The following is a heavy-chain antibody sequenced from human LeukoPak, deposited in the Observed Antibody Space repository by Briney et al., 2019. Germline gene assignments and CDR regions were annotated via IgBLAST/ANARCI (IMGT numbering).Heavy chain of an antibody. D-gene: IGHD2-2*01. Sequence: SVKVSCKASGGTFSSYAISWVRQAPGQGLERMGRIIPILGIANHAQKFQGRVTITADKSTSTAYMELSSLRSEDTAVYYCARSPTVVVPAADYYYYYMDVWGKGTTVTVSS. V-gene: IGHV1-69*04. CDR3: ARSPTVVVPAADYYYYYMDV. J-gene: IGHJ6*03. CDR2: IIPILGIA. CDR1: GGTFSSYA.